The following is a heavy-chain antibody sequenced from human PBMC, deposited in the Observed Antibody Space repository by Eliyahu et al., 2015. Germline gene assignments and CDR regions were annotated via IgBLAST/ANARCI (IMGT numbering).Heavy chain of an antibody. V-gene: IGHV3-23*04. CDR2: ISGSGGST. Sequence: EVQLVESGGGLVQPGGSLRLSCAASGFTXSSYAMXWVXQAPGXGLEWVSAISGSGGSTYYTDSVKGRFTISRDNSKNTLYLKMNSLRAEDTAVYYCAKDRVVVPAARTVSYYYYGMDVWGQGTTVTVSS. D-gene: IGHD2-2*01. CDR3: AKDRVVVPAARTVSYYYYGMDV. CDR1: GFTXSSYA. J-gene: IGHJ6*02.